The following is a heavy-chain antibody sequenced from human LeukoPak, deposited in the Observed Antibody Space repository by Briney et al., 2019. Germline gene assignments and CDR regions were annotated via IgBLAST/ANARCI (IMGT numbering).Heavy chain of an antibody. CDR3: ARLGGGAAAAGFY. J-gene: IGHJ4*02. Sequence: GESLKISCKGSGYSFTSYWIAWVRQMPGKGLEWMGIIYPGDSDTKYSPSFQGQVTISADKSISTAYLQWSSLKALDTAIYYCARLGGGAAAAGFYWGQGTLVTVSS. D-gene: IGHD6-13*01. CDR1: GYSFTSYW. CDR2: IYPGDSDT. V-gene: IGHV5-51*01.